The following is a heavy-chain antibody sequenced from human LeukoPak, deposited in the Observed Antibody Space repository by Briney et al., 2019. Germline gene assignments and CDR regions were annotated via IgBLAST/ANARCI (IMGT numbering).Heavy chain of an antibody. CDR3: ARGKPEAPAAPRSPPTGFAP. D-gene: IGHD1-14*01. V-gene: IGHV4-34*01. CDR2: INHSGST. J-gene: IGHJ5*02. CDR1: GGSFSGYY. Sequence: PSETLSLTCAVYGGSFSGYYWSWIRQPPGKGLEWIGEINHSGSTNYNPSLKSRVTISVDTSKNQFSLKLSSVTAADTAVYYCARGKPEAPAAPRSPPTGFAPGGGEPLATVPS.